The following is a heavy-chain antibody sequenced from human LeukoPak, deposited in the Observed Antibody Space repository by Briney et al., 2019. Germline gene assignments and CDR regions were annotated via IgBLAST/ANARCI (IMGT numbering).Heavy chain of an antibody. CDR1: GGTFSSYA. V-gene: IGHV1-69*06. CDR3: AREGGYDYYWFDP. D-gene: IGHD5-12*01. Sequence: SVKASCKASGGTFSSYAISWVRQAPGQGLEWMGGIIPIFGTANYAQKFQGRVTITADKSTSTAYMELSSLRSEDTAVYYCAREGGYDYYWFDPWGQGTLVTVSS. J-gene: IGHJ5*02. CDR2: IIPIFGTA.